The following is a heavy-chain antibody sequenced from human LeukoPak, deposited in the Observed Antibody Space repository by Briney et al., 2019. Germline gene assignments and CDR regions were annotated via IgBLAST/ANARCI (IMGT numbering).Heavy chain of an antibody. D-gene: IGHD3-22*01. CDR3: ARTPIYYFDNSGYYN. Sequence: SETLSLTCTVSGGSISSGSYYWSWIRQPAGKGLEWIGRIYTSGSTNYNPSLKSRVTTSVDTSKNQFSLKLTSVTAADTAVYYCARTPIYYFDNSGYYNWGQGTLVTVSS. V-gene: IGHV4-61*02. J-gene: IGHJ4*02. CDR2: IYTSGST. CDR1: GGSISSGSYY.